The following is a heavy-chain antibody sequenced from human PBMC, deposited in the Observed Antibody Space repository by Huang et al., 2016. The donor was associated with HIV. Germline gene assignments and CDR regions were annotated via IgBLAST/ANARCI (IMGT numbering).Heavy chain of an antibody. V-gene: IGHV1-69*01. Sequence: QVQLVQSGAEVKKPGSSVKVSCKASGGTCSNRGFSWVRQAPGQGREWMGGIIPVFGTQYYTPKFQGRGTITADESTSTVYMELSSLTPDDTAEYYCARVRGYSGSYYGMDVWGQGTTVTVSS. CDR1: GGTCSNRG. CDR3: ARVRGYSGSYYGMDV. J-gene: IGHJ6*02. D-gene: IGHD1-26*01. CDR2: IIPVFGTQ.